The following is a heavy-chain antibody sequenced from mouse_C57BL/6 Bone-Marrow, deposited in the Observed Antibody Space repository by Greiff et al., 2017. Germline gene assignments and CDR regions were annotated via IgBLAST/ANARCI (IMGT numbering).Heavy chain of an antibody. CDR2: IDPSDSYT. J-gene: IGHJ3*01. CDR1: GYTFTSYW. D-gene: IGHD2-5*01. CDR3: ERWGPYSNYVFAY. V-gene: IGHV1-50*01. Sequence: VQLQQPGAELVKPGASVKLSCKASGYTFTSYWMQWVKQRPGQGLEWIGEIDPSDSYTNYNQKFKGKATLTVDTSSSTAYMQLSSLTSEDSAVYYCERWGPYSNYVFAYWGQGTLVTVSA.